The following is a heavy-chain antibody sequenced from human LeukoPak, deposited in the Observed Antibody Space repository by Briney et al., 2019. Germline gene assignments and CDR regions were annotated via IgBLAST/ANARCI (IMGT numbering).Heavy chain of an antibody. CDR1: GFTFSSYW. V-gene: IGHV3-74*01. CDR2: INSDGSST. J-gene: IGHJ2*01. CDR3: ARRTGQQLVYNWYFDL. D-gene: IGHD6-13*01. Sequence: GGSLRLSCAASGFTFSSYWMHWVRQAPGKGLVWVSRINSDGSSTTYADSVRGRFTISRDNAKNTLYLQLNSLRAEDTAVYYCARRTGQQLVYNWYFDLWGRGTLVTVSS.